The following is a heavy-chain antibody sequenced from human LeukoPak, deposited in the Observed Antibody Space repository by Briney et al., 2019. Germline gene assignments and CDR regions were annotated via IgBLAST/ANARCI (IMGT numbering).Heavy chain of an antibody. V-gene: IGHV3-23*01. CDR3: AKDETGGYFEN. J-gene: IGHJ4*02. Sequence: GGSLRLSCAASGFTFSNYAMSWVRQAPGKGLEWVSSISGTGGSTYYADSVKGRFTISRHNSNNTLFLQMNSLRVEDTAVYYCAKDETGGYFENWGQGTLVTVSS. D-gene: IGHD3-10*01. CDR2: ISGTGGST. CDR1: GFTFSNYA.